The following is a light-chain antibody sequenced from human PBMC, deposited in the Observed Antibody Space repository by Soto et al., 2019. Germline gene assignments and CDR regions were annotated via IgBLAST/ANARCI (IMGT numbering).Light chain of an antibody. V-gene: IGKV3-20*01. CDR2: IAS. Sequence: EIVLTQSPGTLSLSPGERATLSCRASQSVGSNYLAWYQQKPGQAPRLLIYIASGRAAGIPDRFSGSGSGTGFYLTISRLEPEYFSVYYCQQYGTSPWTFGQGTKVEIK. J-gene: IGKJ1*01. CDR3: QQYGTSPWT. CDR1: QSVGSNY.